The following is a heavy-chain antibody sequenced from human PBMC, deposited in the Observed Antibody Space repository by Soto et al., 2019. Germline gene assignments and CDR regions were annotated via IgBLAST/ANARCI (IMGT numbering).Heavy chain of an antibody. CDR1: GFTFDDYT. Sequence: GGSLRLSCAASGFTFDDYTMHWVRQAPGKGLEWVSLISWDGGSTYYADSVKGRFTISRDNSKNSLYLQMNSLRTEDTALYYCVRYSYAGDAYYYYGMDVWGQGTTVTVSS. J-gene: IGHJ6*02. V-gene: IGHV3-43*01. CDR3: VRYSYAGDAYYYYGMDV. CDR2: ISWDGGST. D-gene: IGHD5-18*01.